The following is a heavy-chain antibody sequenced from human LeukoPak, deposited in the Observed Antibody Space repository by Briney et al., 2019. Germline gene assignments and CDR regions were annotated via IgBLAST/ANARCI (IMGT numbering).Heavy chain of an antibody. Sequence: PSETLSLTCTVSGGSISSSSYYWGWIRQPPGKGLEWIGSIYYSGSTYYNPSLKSRVTISVDTSKNQLSLKLSSVTAADTAVYYCARQEILWGSGSYWGQGTLVTVSS. V-gene: IGHV4-39*01. D-gene: IGHD1-26*01. CDR3: ARQEILWGSGSY. CDR2: IYYSGST. J-gene: IGHJ4*02. CDR1: GGSISSSSYY.